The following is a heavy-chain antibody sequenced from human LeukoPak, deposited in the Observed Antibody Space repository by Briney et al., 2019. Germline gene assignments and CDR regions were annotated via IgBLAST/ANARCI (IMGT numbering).Heavy chain of an antibody. CDR2: INHSGST. Sequence: SETLSLTCTVSGGSISSSSYYWGWIRQPPGKGLEWIGEINHSGSTNYNPSLKSRVTISVDTSKNQFSLKLSSVTAADTAVYYCARGQKHYYGSGSYYSHLVDYWGQGTLVTVSS. J-gene: IGHJ4*02. CDR1: GGSISSSSYY. CDR3: ARGQKHYYGSGSYYSHLVDY. V-gene: IGHV4-39*07. D-gene: IGHD3-10*01.